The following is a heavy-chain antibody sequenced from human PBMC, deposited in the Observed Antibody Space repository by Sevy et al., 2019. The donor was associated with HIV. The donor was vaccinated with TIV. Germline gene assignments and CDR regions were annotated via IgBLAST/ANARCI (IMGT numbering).Heavy chain of an antibody. CDR1: GYTFTGYY. CDR3: ARGGRDIVVVPAAMGPKYYYYYYMDV. D-gene: IGHD2-2*01. J-gene: IGHJ6*03. CDR2: INPNSGGT. V-gene: IGHV1-2*04. Sequence: ASVKVSCKASGYTFTGYYMHWVRQAPGQGLEWTGWINPNSGGTNYAQKFQGWVTMTRDTSISTAYMELSRLRSDDTAVYYCARGGRDIVVVPAAMGPKYYYYYYMDVWGKGTTVTVSS.